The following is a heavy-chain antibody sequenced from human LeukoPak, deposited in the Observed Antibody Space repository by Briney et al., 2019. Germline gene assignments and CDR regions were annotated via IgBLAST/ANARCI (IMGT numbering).Heavy chain of an antibody. CDR3: ARDYYGSGSYPYFDY. V-gene: IGHV1-69*06. CDR1: GGTFSSYA. J-gene: IGHJ4*02. Sequence: EASVKVSCKASGGTFSSYAISWVRQAPGQGLEWMGGIIPIFGTANYAQKFQGRVTITADKSTSTAYMELSSLRSEDTAVYYCARDYYGSGSYPYFDYWGQGTLVTVSS. D-gene: IGHD3-10*01. CDR2: IIPIFGTA.